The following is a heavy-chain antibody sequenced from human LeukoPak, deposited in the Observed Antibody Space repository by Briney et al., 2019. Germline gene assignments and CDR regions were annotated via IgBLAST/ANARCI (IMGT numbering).Heavy chain of an antibody. CDR3: AREAVYYGSGSLDY. CDR1: GGSISSYY. J-gene: IGHJ4*02. Sequence: PSETLSLICTVSGGSISSYYWTWIRQPAGNGLEWIGRIYASGSTNYNPSLKSRVTLALDTSKNQFSLKLSSVTAADTAVYYCAREAVYYGSGSLDYWGQGTLVTVSS. D-gene: IGHD3-10*01. V-gene: IGHV4-4*07. CDR2: IYASGST.